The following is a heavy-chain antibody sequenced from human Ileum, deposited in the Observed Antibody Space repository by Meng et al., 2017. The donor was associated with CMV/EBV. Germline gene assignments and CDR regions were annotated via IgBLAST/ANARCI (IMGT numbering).Heavy chain of an antibody. CDR1: GYTFTSYF. V-gene: IGHV1-46*01. Sequence: ASVKVSCKASGYTFTSYFMHWVRQAPGQGLEWMGLINPSGGSTTYTQKFQGRVTMTRDTSTSTAYMELSSLRSEGTAVYYCAREPSADFYFDDWGQGTTVTVSS. CDR3: AREPSADFYFDD. CDR2: INPSGGST. J-gene: IGHJ4*03.